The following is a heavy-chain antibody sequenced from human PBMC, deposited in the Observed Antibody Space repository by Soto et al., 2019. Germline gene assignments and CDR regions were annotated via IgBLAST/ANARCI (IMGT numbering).Heavy chain of an antibody. J-gene: IGHJ5*02. D-gene: IGHD3-10*01. CDR2: IYYSGST. V-gene: IGHV4-31*03. Sequence: PLEILSLTCTVSGGSISSGGYYWSWIRQHPGKGLEWIGYIYYSGSTYYNPSLKSRVTISVDTSKNQFSLKLSSVTAADTAVYYCARFWSSKYYYGSGTPGGFDPWGQGTLVTVSS. CDR1: GGSISSGGYY. CDR3: ARFWSSKYYYGSGTPGGFDP.